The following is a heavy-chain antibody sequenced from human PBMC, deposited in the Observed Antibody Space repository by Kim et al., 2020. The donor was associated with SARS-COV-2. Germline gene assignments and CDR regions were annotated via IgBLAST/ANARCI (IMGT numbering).Heavy chain of an antibody. D-gene: IGHD3-16*01. CDR1: GFTFSSYS. V-gene: IGHV3-48*04. Sequence: GGSLRLSCAASGFTFSSYSMNWVRQAPGKGLEWVSYISSSSSTIYYADSVKGRFTISRDNAKNSLYLQMNSLRAEDTAVYYCARGDPRDLYYFDYWGQGTLVTVSS. CDR3: ARGDPRDLYYFDY. J-gene: IGHJ4*02. CDR2: ISSSSSTI.